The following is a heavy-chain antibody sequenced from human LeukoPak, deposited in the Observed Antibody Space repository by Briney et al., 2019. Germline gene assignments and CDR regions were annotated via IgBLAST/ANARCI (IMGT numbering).Heavy chain of an antibody. D-gene: IGHD3-16*01. V-gene: IGHV3-30*18. CDR3: AKGTQFGSTHWFDP. J-gene: IGHJ5*02. CDR1: GFPFSTYG. Sequence: GGSLRLSCAASGFPFSTYGMHWVRQAPGKGLEWVAVISYDGSNKYYADSVKGRFTISRDNSKNTVYLQMNSLRAEDTAVYYCAKGTQFGSTHWFDPWGQGTLVTVSS. CDR2: ISYDGSNK.